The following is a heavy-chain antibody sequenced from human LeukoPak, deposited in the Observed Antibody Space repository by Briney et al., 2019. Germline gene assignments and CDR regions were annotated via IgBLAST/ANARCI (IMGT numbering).Heavy chain of an antibody. V-gene: IGHV3-74*01. D-gene: IGHD6-6*01. CDR3: ARDTPSMAARQDAFDI. J-gene: IGHJ3*02. CDR1: GFTFDDYA. Sequence: GGSLRLSCAASGFTFDDYAMYWVRQTPGKGLVWVSRINGDGSTTSYASFVKGRFTISRDNAKNTLYLQMNSLRAEDTAVYYCARDTPSMAARQDAFDIWGQGTMVTVSS. CDR2: INGDGSTT.